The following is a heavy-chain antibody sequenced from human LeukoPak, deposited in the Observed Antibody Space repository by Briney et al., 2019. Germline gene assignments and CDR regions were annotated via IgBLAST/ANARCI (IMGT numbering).Heavy chain of an antibody. J-gene: IGHJ4*02. V-gene: IGHV3-48*03. D-gene: IGHD2-15*01. CDR3: ARDMGGDLGGKPAGG. CDR2: ISSGGDTI. Sequence: GGSLRLSCAASGFTFSSHEMNWVRQAPGKGLEWVSYISSGGDTIQYADSVKDRFTISRDNAQNSLFLQMNSLRAEDTAVYYCARDMGGDLGGKPAGGWGQGTLVTVSS. CDR1: GFTFSSHE.